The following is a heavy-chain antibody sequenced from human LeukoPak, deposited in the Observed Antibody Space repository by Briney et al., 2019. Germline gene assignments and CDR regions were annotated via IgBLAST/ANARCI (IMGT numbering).Heavy chain of an antibody. J-gene: IGHJ6*03. CDR2: INHSGST. D-gene: IGHD6-6*01. V-gene: IGHV4-34*01. CDR1: GGSFSGYY. Sequence: SETLSLTCAVYGGSFSGYYWSWIRQPPGKGLEWIGEINHSGSTNYNPSLKSRVIISVDTSKNQFSLKLSSVTAADTAVYYCARHRGAARPYYYYYYMDVWGKGTTVTVSS. CDR3: ARHRGAARPYYYYYYMDV.